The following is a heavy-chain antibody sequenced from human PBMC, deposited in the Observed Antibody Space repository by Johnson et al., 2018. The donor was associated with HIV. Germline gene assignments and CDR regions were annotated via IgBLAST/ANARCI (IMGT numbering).Heavy chain of an antibody. CDR1: GFTFSSYA. CDR3: AREPPVEMATHDAFDI. V-gene: IGHV3-30*04. J-gene: IGHJ3*02. Sequence: QVQLVESGGGVVQPGRSLRLSCAASGFTFSSYAMHWVRQAPGKGLEWVAVISLDGSNKYYADSVKGRFTISRDNAKNSLYLQMNSLRSEDTAVYYCAREPPVEMATHDAFDIWGQGTMVTVSS. CDR2: ISLDGSNK. D-gene: IGHD5-24*01.